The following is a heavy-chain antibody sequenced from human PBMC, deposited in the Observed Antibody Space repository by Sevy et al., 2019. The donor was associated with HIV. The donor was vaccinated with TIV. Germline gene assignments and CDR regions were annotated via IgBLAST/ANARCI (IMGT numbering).Heavy chain of an antibody. Sequence: ASVKVSCKASGYTFTSYGIGWVRQAPGQGLEWMGWISAYNGNTNYAQNLQGRVTMTTDTSTSTAYMELRSLKSDDTAVYYCARAFYCRGGSCWMYFDYWGQGTLVTVSS. CDR2: ISAYNGNT. CDR3: ARAFYCRGGSCWMYFDY. D-gene: IGHD2-15*01. J-gene: IGHJ4*02. CDR1: GYTFTSYG. V-gene: IGHV1-18*01.